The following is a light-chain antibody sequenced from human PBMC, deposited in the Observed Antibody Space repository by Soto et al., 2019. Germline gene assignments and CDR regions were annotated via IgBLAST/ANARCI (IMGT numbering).Light chain of an antibody. Sequence: DIQMTQSPSTLSASVGDRVTITCRASQSISSWLAWYQQQPGKAPTLLIYDASSLESGVPSRFSGSGSGTEFTRTISSLQPDDFATDYCQQSNSYSTFGQGTKVQIK. V-gene: IGKV1-5*01. CDR3: QQSNSYST. CDR2: DAS. CDR1: QSISSW. J-gene: IGKJ1*01.